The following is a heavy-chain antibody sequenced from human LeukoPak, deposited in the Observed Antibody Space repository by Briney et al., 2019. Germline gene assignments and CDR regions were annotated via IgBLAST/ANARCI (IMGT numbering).Heavy chain of an antibody. CDR3: ASGSVRTFDWSAYFDY. CDR1: GFTVSSNY. J-gene: IGHJ4*02. Sequence: GGSLRLSCAASGFTVSSNYMSWVRQAPGKGLEWVANIKQDGSEKYYVDSVKGRFTISRDNAKNSLYLQMNSLRAEDTAVYYCASGSVRTFDWSAYFDYWGQGTLVTVSS. V-gene: IGHV3-7*01. CDR2: IKQDGSEK. D-gene: IGHD3-9*01.